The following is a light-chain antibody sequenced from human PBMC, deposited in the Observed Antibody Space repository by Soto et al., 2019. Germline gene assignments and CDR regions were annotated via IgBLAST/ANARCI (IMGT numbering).Light chain of an antibody. CDR3: QKYNSAPYT. V-gene: IGKV3-11*01. J-gene: IGKJ2*01. CDR1: QSINRH. Sequence: EIVLTQSPATLSLSPGERATLSCRASQSINRHLAWYRQKPGQAPRLLIYDASNRATGIPARFSGSGSGTDFTLTISSLEPEDVATYYCQKYNSAPYTFGQGTKLEIK. CDR2: DAS.